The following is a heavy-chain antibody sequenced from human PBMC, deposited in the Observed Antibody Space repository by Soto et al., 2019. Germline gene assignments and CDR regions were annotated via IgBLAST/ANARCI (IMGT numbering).Heavy chain of an antibody. CDR1: GYTFTSYG. D-gene: IGHD3-22*01. V-gene: IGHV1-18*01. J-gene: IGHJ4*02. CDR2: ISAYNGNT. Sequence: ASVKVSCKASGYTFTSYGISWVRQAPGQGLDWMGWISAYNGNTNYAQKLQGRVTMTTDTSTSTAYMELRSLRSDDTAVYYCARDGYDSSGYYTFDYWGRGTLVTVSS. CDR3: ARDGYDSSGYYTFDY.